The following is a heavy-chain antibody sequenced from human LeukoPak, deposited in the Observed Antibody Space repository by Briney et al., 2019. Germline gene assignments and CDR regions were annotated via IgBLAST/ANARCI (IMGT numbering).Heavy chain of an antibody. CDR1: GYTFTGCH. V-gene: IGHV1-2*06. Sequence: ASVKVSCKASGYTFTGCHIHWVRQAPGQGLEWMGRINPYRGDTNFAQKFQGRVTMTRDTSITTAYMDLSSLTPDDTAVYFCARDQGSLTRSWYTGYWGQGTQVTVSS. CDR3: ARDQGSLTRSWYTGY. D-gene: IGHD6-13*01. CDR2: INPYRGDT. J-gene: IGHJ4*02.